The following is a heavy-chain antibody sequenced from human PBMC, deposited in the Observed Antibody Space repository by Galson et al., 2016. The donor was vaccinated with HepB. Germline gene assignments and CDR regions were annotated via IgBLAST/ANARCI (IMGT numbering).Heavy chain of an antibody. CDR3: AREFMNYYDSSGYSEGGAFDI. V-gene: IGHV3-21*01. Sequence: SLRLSCAASGFTFSTYSMNWVRQAPGKGLEWVSSISSDNNYIYYLDSVKGRFTISRDNAKNSLYLKMNSLRVEDTAVYYCAREFMNYYDSSGYSEGGAFDIWGQGTMVTVSS. J-gene: IGHJ3*02. D-gene: IGHD3-22*01. CDR1: GFTFSTYS. CDR2: ISSDNNYI.